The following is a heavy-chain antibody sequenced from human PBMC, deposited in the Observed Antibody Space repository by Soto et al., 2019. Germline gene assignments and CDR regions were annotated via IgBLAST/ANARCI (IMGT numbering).Heavy chain of an antibody. J-gene: IGHJ5*02. CDR3: ARVGGYNWFDT. CDR2: IDSDGTST. CDR1: GFSFGSYW. Sequence: EVQLVESGGGLVQPGGSLRLSCAASGFSFGSYWISWVRQAPGKGLLWVSRIDSDGTSTNYADSVKGRFTIARDNAKNTLYLQMNSLRAEDTGVYYCARVGGYNWFDTWGQGTLVTVSS. V-gene: IGHV3-74*02.